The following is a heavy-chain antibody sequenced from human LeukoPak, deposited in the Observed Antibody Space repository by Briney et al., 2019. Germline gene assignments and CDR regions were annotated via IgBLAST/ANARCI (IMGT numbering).Heavy chain of an antibody. Sequence: GGSLRLSCAASGFTFSSYAMSWVRQAPGKGREWVSDISGSGGSTYYADSVKGRFTISRDNSKNTLYLQMTSLRAEDTAVYYCAKDGPRIGRGYSYGYYFDYWGQGTLVTVSS. CDR2: ISGSGGST. D-gene: IGHD5-18*01. CDR3: AKDGPRIGRGYSYGYYFDY. V-gene: IGHV3-23*01. J-gene: IGHJ4*02. CDR1: GFTFSSYA.